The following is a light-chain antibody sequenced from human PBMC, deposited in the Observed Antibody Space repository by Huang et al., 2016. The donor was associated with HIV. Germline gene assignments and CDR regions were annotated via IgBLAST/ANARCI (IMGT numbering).Light chain of an antibody. V-gene: IGKV3-11*01. Sequence: EIVLTQSPATVFLSPGERATFSCRASQSVRSYLGWFQQKHGQPPRLLIYAASTRDTGIPARFSGSGSGTDFNLTISSLEPEDFAVYYCQQRSSWPLTFGGGTKVEIK. CDR2: AAS. CDR1: QSVRSY. CDR3: QQRSSWPLT. J-gene: IGKJ4*01.